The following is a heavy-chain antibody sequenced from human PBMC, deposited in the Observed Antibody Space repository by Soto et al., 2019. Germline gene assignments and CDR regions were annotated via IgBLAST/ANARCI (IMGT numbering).Heavy chain of an antibody. Sequence: QITLKESGPTLVKPTQTLTLTCTFSGFSLSTSGVGVGWMRQAPGKALEWLALIYWNYDKRYSPSLKSRLTTTKDTSKNQVVLTMTNMDPVDTATYYCAPSPPTVTTGEYFDYWGQGTLVTVSS. CDR1: GFSLSTSGVG. D-gene: IGHD4-17*01. CDR3: APSPPTVTTGEYFDY. CDR2: IYWNYDK. V-gene: IGHV2-5*01. J-gene: IGHJ4*02.